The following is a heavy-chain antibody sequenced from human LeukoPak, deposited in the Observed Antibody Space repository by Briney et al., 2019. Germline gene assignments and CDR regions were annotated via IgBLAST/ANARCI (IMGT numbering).Heavy chain of an antibody. D-gene: IGHD3-22*01. J-gene: IGHJ2*01. Sequence: GGSLRLSCAASGFTFSSYSMNWVRQAPGKGLEWVSSISSSSSYIYYADSVKGRFTISRDNAKNSLYLQMNGLRLEDMALYYCAKSSSPMVVVVISDSYFDLWGRGTLVTVSS. CDR2: ISSSSSYI. V-gene: IGHV3-21*04. CDR1: GFTFSSYS. CDR3: AKSSSPMVVVVISDSYFDL.